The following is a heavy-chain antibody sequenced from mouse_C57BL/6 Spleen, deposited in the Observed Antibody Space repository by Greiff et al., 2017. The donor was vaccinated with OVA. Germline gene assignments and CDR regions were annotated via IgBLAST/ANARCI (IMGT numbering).Heavy chain of an antibody. CDR2: IDPSDSYT. J-gene: IGHJ4*01. Sequence: QVQLQQPGAELVRPGTSVKLSCKASGYTFTSYWMHWVKQRPGQGLEWIGVIDPSDSYTKYNQKFKGKATLTVDTSSSTAYMQLSSLTSEDSAVYDCARRGAQATSGAMDYWGQGTSVTVAS. CDR3: ARRGAQATSGAMDY. D-gene: IGHD3-2*02. V-gene: IGHV1-59*01. CDR1: GYTFTSYW.